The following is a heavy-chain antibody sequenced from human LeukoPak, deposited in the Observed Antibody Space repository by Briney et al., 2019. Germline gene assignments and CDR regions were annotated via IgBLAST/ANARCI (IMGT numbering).Heavy chain of an antibody. Sequence: GASVTLSFTASGYTFTSYGISWVRQAPGQGLEWMGWISGYNGKTNNAQKLQGRVTMTTDTSTSTAYMELRSLRSDDTAVYYCARPNLVAAAGFDYWGQGTLVTVSS. CDR3: ARPNLVAAAGFDY. V-gene: IGHV1-18*01. CDR1: GYTFTSYG. CDR2: ISGYNGKT. J-gene: IGHJ4*02. D-gene: IGHD6-13*01.